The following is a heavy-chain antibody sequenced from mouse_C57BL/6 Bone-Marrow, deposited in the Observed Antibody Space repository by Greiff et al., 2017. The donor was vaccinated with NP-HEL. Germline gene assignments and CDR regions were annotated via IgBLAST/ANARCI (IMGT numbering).Heavy chain of an antibody. J-gene: IGHJ4*01. CDR2: GQGLEWIG. CDR3: SDDSAVYYCASSRWLLLYAMDY. D-gene: IGHD2-3*01. Sequence: VQLQQSGPELARPWASVKISCPAFYTFSRRVHFAIRDTNYWMPWVKQRLGQGLEWIGAIYPGAGVTSYNPKFKGKATLTATKSSSTAYMQLSSLTSDDSAVYYCASSRWLLLYAMDYWGQGTSVTVSS. V-gene: IGHV1-87*01. CDR1: YTFSRRVH.